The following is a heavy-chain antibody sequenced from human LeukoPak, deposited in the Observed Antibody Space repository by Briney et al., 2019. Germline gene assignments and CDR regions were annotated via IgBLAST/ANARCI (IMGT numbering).Heavy chain of an antibody. CDR1: GYTFTSYY. D-gene: IGHD2-15*01. CDR2: INPSGGST. Sequence: ASVKVSCKASGYTFTSYYMHWVRQAPGQGLEWMGMINPSGGSTSYAQKFQGRVTMTRDTSTSTVYMEVSSLRSEDTAVYFCARTLERYCRGGSCYFEYFQHWGQGTLVTVSS. V-gene: IGHV1-46*01. J-gene: IGHJ1*01. CDR3: ARTLERYCRGGSCYFEYFQH.